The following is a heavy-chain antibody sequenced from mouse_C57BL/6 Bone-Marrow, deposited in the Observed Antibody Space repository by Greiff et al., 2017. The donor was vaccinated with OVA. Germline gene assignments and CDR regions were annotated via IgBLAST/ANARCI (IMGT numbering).Heavy chain of an antibody. V-gene: IGHV5-17*01. J-gene: IGHJ4*01. CDR1: GFTFSDYG. Sequence: EANVVESGGGLVKPGGSLKLSCAASGFTFSDYGMHWVRQAPEKGLEWVAYISSGSSTIYYADTVKGRFTISRDNAKNTLFLQMTSLRSEDTAMYYCARLEDYYAMDYWGQGTSVTVSS. CDR2: ISSGSSTI. CDR3: ARLEDYYAMDY.